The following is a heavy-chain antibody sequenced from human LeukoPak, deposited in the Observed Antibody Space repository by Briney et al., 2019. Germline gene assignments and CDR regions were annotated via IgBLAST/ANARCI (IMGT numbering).Heavy chain of an antibody. Sequence: PSETLSLTCTVSGGSISSYYWSWIRQPPGKGLEWIGYIYYSVSTNYNPSLKSRVTISVDTSKNQFSLKLSSVTAADTAVYYCARDGTNYDILTGYYGGSRALDIWGQGTMVTVSS. D-gene: IGHD3-9*01. CDR3: ARDGTNYDILTGYYGGSRALDI. J-gene: IGHJ3*02. V-gene: IGHV4-59*01. CDR1: GGSISSYY. CDR2: IYYSVST.